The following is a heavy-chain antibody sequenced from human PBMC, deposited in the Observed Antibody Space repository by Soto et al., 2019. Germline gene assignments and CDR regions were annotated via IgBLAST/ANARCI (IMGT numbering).Heavy chain of an antibody. J-gene: IGHJ4*02. Sequence: QVQLQQWGAGLLKPSETLSLTCAVYGGSFSGYYWSWIRQPPGKGLEWIGEINHSGSTNYNPSLKSRVTISVDTSKNQFSLKLSSVTAADTAVYYCARGVVRGWYYFDYWGQGTLVTVSS. CDR2: INHSGST. CDR3: ARGVVRGWYYFDY. V-gene: IGHV4-34*01. D-gene: IGHD6-19*01. CDR1: GGSFSGYY.